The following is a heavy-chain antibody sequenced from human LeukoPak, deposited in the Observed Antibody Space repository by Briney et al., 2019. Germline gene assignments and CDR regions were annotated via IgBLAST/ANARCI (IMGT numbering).Heavy chain of an antibody. CDR2: IIPILGIA. CDR1: GGTFSSYA. Sequence: ASVKVSCKASGGTFSSYAISWVRQAPGQGREWMGRIIPILGIANYAQKFQGRVTITADKFTSTAYMELSSLRSEDTAVYYCAREHDYGDYVAFPDYWGQGTLVTVSS. CDR3: AREHDYGDYVAFPDY. J-gene: IGHJ4*02. D-gene: IGHD4-17*01. V-gene: IGHV1-69*04.